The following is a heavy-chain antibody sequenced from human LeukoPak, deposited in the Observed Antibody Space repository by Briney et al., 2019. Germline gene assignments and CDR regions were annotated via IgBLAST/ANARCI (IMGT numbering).Heavy chain of an antibody. Sequence: GGTLRLSCAASGITFSSYGMSWVRQAPGKGLEWVSSISSTGGTTYYADSVKGRFTISRDNSKNTLYLQMNSLRAEDTAIYYCAKNGDRGAYCTGGTCYPYFYYYMDVWGKGTTVTISS. J-gene: IGHJ6*03. CDR1: GITFSSYG. V-gene: IGHV3-23*01. D-gene: IGHD2-15*01. CDR2: ISSTGGTT. CDR3: AKNGDRGAYCTGGTCYPYFYYYMDV.